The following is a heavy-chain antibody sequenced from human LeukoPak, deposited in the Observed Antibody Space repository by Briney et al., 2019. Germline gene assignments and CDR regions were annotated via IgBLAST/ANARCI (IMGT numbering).Heavy chain of an antibody. CDR3: ARAVTQYGSGSYIRYMDV. V-gene: IGHV7-4-1*02. J-gene: IGHJ6*03. Sequence: ASVKVSCKASGYTFTNYYIHWVRQAPGQGLEWMGWINTNTGNPTYAQGFTGRFVFSLDTSVSTAYLQISSLKAEDTAVYYCARAVTQYGSGSYIRYMDVWGKGTTVTVSS. CDR2: INTNTGNP. D-gene: IGHD3-10*01. CDR1: GYTFTNYY.